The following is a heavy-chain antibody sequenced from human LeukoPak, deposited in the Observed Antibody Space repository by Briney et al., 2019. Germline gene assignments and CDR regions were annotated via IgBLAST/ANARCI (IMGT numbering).Heavy chain of an antibody. V-gene: IGHV3-30-3*01. CDR3: ARRVGITIFGVVISTLPTNRWFDP. D-gene: IGHD3-3*01. CDR2: ISYDGSNK. J-gene: IGHJ5*02. Sequence: QSGGSLRLSCAASGFTFSSYAMHWVRQAPGKGLEWVAVISYDGSNKYYADSVKGRFTISRDNSKNTLYLQMNSLRAEDTAVYYRARRVGITIFGVVISTLPTNRWFDPWGQGTLVTVSS. CDR1: GFTFSSYA.